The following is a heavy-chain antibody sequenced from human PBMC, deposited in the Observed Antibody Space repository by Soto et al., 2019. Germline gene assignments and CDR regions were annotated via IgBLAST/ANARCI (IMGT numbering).Heavy chain of an antibody. V-gene: IGHV3-74*01. J-gene: IGHJ6*01. Sequence: GGSLRLSCAAAGFTLSSYWMHWVRQVPGKGRVWVSRVNSDGRTTSYADSVKSRFTTSRENAKNTLYLQRNSLRAEDTAVYYCARGSNIVGVINHWYGMDVWGLGTMVTITS. CDR3: ARGSNIVGVINHWYGMDV. CDR2: VNSDGRTT. D-gene: IGHD2-2*01. CDR1: GFTLSSYW.